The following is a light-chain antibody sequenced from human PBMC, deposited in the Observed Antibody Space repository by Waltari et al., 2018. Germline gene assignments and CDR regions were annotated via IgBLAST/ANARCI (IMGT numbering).Light chain of an antibody. CDR1: SSDVGGYNY. Sequence: HSALTQPASVSGSPGQSITISCTGTSSDVGGYNYVSWYQQHPGKAPKLMIYDVSKRPSGGSNRFSGSKSCNTAALTISGLQAEDEADYYFSSYISSDTLELFGGGTSLTVL. CDR3: SSYISSDTLEL. J-gene: IGLJ2*01. V-gene: IGLV2-14*03. CDR2: DVS.